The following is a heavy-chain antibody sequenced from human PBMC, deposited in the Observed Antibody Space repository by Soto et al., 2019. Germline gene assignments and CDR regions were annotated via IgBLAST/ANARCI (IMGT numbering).Heavy chain of an antibody. V-gene: IGHV1-69*13. CDR1: GGTFSSYA. Sequence: ASVKVSCKASGGTFSSYAISWVRQAPGQGLEWMGGIIPIFGTANYAQKFQGRVTITADESTSTAYMELSSLRSEDTAVYYCARAPGSITMVRGVLFDPWGQGTLVTVSS. D-gene: IGHD3-10*01. CDR3: ARAPGSITMVRGVLFDP. CDR2: IIPIFGTA. J-gene: IGHJ5*02.